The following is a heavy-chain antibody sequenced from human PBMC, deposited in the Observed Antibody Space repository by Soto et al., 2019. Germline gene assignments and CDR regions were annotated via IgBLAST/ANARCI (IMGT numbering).Heavy chain of an antibody. CDR1: GFTFDDYA. V-gene: IGHV3-9*01. J-gene: IGHJ6*02. CDR3: TKGDSSSFYYVMDV. CDR2: ISWNSGSI. Sequence: EVQLVESGGGLVQPGRSLRLSCAASGFTFDDYAMHWVRQAPGKGLEWVSGISWNSGSIGYADSVKGRFTISRDNAKNSLYLQMNSLRAEDTALYYCTKGDSSSFYYVMDVCGQGTTVTVSS. D-gene: IGHD6-13*01.